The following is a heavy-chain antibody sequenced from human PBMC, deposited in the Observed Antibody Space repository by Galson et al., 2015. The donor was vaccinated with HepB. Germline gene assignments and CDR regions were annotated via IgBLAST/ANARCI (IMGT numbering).Heavy chain of an antibody. CDR3: ARRVEGAFDV. CDR1: GFTFSTYT. V-gene: IGHV3-23*01. Sequence: SLRLSCAASGFTFSTYTMGWVRQAPGKGLEWVSAILSGGSTSYTDSVRGRFSISRDDSKNTVYLQMNSLKAEDAAVYYCARRVEGAFDVWGQGTMVTVSS. CDR2: ILSGGST. J-gene: IGHJ3*01.